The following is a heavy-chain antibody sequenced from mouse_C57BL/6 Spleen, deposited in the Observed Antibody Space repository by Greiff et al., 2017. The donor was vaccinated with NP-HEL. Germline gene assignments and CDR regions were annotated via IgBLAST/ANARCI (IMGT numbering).Heavy chain of an antibody. Sequence: EVQLQESGGGLVQPKGSLKLSCAASGFSFNTYAMNWVRQAPGKGLEWVARIRSKSNNYATYYADSVKDRFTISRDDSESMLYLQMNNLKTEDTAMYYCVRQTGTSWFAYWGQGTLVTVSA. V-gene: IGHV10-1*01. CDR3: VRQTGTSWFAY. CDR2: IRSKSNNYAT. J-gene: IGHJ3*01. D-gene: IGHD4-1*01. CDR1: GFSFNTYA.